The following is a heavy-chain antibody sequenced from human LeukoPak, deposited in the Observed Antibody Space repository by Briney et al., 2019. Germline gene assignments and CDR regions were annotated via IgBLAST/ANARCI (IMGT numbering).Heavy chain of an antibody. V-gene: IGHV4-30-4*08. CDR1: GGSISSGDYY. D-gene: IGHD2-2*02. J-gene: IGHJ5*02. CDR3: ARGCVLGSTSCYTGWFDP. Sequence: SQTLSLPCTVSGGSISSGDYYWSWIRQPPGKGLEWIGYIYYSGSTYYNPSLKSRVTISVDTSKNQFSLKLSSVTAADTAVYYCARGCVLGSTSCYTGWFDPWGQGTLVTVSS. CDR2: IYYSGST.